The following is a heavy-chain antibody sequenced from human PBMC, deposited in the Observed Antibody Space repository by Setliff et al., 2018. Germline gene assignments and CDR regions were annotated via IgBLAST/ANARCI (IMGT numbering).Heavy chain of an antibody. V-gene: IGHV4-39*01. D-gene: IGHD2-21*01. CDR3: ARSVVVIAYDAFDI. CDR2: IYYSGSA. Sequence: SETLSLTCTVSGGSISSSSYYWGWIRQPPGKGLEWIGSIYYSGSAYYNPSLKSRVTISVDTSKNQFSLKLSSVTAADTAVYYCARSVVVIAYDAFDIWGQGTMVTRLL. CDR1: GGSISSSSYY. J-gene: IGHJ3*02.